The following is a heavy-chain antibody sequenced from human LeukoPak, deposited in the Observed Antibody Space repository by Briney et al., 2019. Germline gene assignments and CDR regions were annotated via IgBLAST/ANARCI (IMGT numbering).Heavy chain of an antibody. J-gene: IGHJ2*01. V-gene: IGHV4-34*01. Sequence: SETLFLTCAVYGGSFGPYYWSWLRQPPGKGLEWIGEINHSGTSTYNPSLESRVTMSINTSKNQFSLKLNSVTAADTAVYYCARLGVVVSDVWGRGTLVTVSS. D-gene: IGHD2-15*01. CDR3: ARLGVVVSDV. CDR2: INHSGTS. CDR1: GGSFGPYY.